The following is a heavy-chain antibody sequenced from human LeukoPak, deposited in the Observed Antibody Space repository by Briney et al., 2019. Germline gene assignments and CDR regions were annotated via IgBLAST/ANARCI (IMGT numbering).Heavy chain of an antibody. J-gene: IGHJ4*02. CDR1: GYTFTGYY. CDR3: ARDYGSVAPPFDY. Sequence: ASVTVSCKASGYTFTGYYMHWVRQAPGQGLEWMGWINPNSGGTNYAQKFQGRVTMTRDTSISTAYMELSRLRSDDTAVYYCARDYGSVAPPFDYWGQGTLVTVSS. CDR2: INPNSGGT. D-gene: IGHD6-19*01. V-gene: IGHV1-2*02.